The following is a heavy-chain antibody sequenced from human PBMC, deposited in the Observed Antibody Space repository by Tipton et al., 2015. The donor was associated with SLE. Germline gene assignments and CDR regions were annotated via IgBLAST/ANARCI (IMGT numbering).Heavy chain of an antibody. Sequence: SLRLSCEASGLTVSGNYMSWLRQGPGGGLEYVSIIYSGDETYNADSVKGRFTISRDNSKNTLYLQMNNLRREDTAVYYCAKGGGYTLFFDIWGQGALVTVSS. J-gene: IGHJ4*02. D-gene: IGHD5-24*01. V-gene: IGHV3-66*02. CDR1: GLTVSGNY. CDR2: IYSGDET. CDR3: AKGGGYTLFFDI.